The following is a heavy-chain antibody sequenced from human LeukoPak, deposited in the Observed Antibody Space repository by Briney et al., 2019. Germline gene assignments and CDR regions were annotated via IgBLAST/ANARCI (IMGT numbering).Heavy chain of an antibody. CDR1: GYTFTSYY. D-gene: IGHD2-2*01. Sequence: ASVKVSCKASGYTFTSYYMHWVRQAAGQGREWMGIINPSGGSTSYAQKFQGRVTMTRDMSTSTVYMELSSLRSEDTAVYYCARGVCSSTSCYVRSFRNWFDPWGQGTLVTVSP. J-gene: IGHJ5*02. CDR3: ARGVCSSTSCYVRSFRNWFDP. CDR2: INPSGGST. V-gene: IGHV1-46*01.